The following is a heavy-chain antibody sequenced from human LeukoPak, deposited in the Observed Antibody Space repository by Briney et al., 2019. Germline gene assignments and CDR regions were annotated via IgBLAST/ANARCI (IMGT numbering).Heavy chain of an antibody. J-gene: IGHJ4*02. CDR2: IIPIFGTA. V-gene: IGHV1-69*06. CDR1: GGTFSSYA. Sequence: SVKVSCKASGGTFSSYAISWVRQAPGQGLEWMGGIIPIFGTANYAQKFQGRVTITADKSTSTAYMELSSLRSDDTAVYYCARGRVGATAVDYWGQGTLVTVSS. D-gene: IGHD1-26*01. CDR3: ARGRVGATAVDY.